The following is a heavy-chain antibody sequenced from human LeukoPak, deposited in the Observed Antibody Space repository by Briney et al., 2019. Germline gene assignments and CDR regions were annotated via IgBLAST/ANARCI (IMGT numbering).Heavy chain of an antibody. CDR3: ARGYIVVVPAALDY. CDR2: IRYDGSNK. V-gene: IGHV3-30*02. Sequence: PGGSLRLSCAASGFTFSSYGMHWVRQAPGKGLEWVAFIRYDGSNKYYADSVKGRFTISRDNSKNTLYLQMNSLRAEDTAVYYCARGYIVVVPAALDYWGQGTLVTVSS. J-gene: IGHJ4*02. D-gene: IGHD2-2*01. CDR1: GFTFSSYG.